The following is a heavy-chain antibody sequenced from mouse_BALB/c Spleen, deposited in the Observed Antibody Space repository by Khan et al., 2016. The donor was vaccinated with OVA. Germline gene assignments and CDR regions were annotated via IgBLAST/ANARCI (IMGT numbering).Heavy chain of an antibody. Sequence: EVQLQESGAELGRPGSSVKLSCKTSGFTFTSYGIKWVKQRPGQGLEWIGYIYPGNGYTVYNEKFQGKATLTSDPSASTAYMQFRSLTSEDSAIESCAAAYYRNYFDYWGQGTTLTVSS. J-gene: IGHJ2*01. CDR3: AAAYYRNYFDY. CDR2: IYPGNGYT. CDR1: GFTFTSYG. V-gene: IGHV1S134*01. D-gene: IGHD2-14*01.